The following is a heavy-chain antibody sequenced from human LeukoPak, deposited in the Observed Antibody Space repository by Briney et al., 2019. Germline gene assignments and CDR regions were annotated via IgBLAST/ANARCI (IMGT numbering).Heavy chain of an antibody. CDR2: IIPIFGTA. Sequence: SVKLSCKASGGTFTSYAISWVRQAPGQGREWMGGIIPIFGTANYAQKFQGRVTITADESTSTAYMELSSLRSEDTAVDYCARFGLVRGVGRSYYYMDVWGKGTTVTVSS. J-gene: IGHJ6*03. D-gene: IGHD3-10*01. CDR1: GGTFTSYA. CDR3: ARFGLVRGVGRSYYYMDV. V-gene: IGHV1-69*13.